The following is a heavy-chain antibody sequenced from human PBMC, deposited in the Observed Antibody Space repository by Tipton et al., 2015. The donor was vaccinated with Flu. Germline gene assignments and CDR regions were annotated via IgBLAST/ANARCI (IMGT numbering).Heavy chain of an antibody. Sequence: LRLSCTVSGGSTSSSSYYWGWIRQPPGKGLEWIGSIYYSGSTYYNPSLKSRVTLSVDTSKNQFSPMLTSVTAADAAVYYCASGRDCAGDCYFYIVDWGQGSLVTVSS. D-gene: IGHD2-21*01. V-gene: IGHV4-39*07. CDR1: GGSTSSSSYY. CDR3: ASGRDCAGDCYFYIVD. CDR2: IYYSGST. J-gene: IGHJ4*02.